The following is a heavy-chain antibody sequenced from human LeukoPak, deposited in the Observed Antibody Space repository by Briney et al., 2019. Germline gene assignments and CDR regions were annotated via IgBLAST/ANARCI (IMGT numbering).Heavy chain of an antibody. CDR3: AFNYYTSWSYYNRYFYYGRDV. J-gene: IGHJ6*04. V-gene: IGHV3-30*03. CDR1: GFTFSSYG. CDR2: ISYDGGNK. D-gene: IGHD3-10*01. Sequence: GRSLRLSCAASGFTFSSYGIHWVRQAPGKGLEWLAVISYDGGNKYYADSVKGRFTISRDNSKNTLYLQMNSLRAEDTAVYYCAFNYYTSWSYYNRYFYYGRDVWGKGTTITVSS.